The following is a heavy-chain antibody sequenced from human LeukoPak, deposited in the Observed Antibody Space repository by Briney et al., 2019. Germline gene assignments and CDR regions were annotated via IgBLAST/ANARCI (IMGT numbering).Heavy chain of an antibody. D-gene: IGHD3-10*01. CDR2: INPNSGGT. J-gene: IGHJ4*02. V-gene: IGHV1-2*02. CDR1: GYTFTGYY. CDR3: ARGHYYGSGSYYSGGHYDY. Sequence: ASVKVSCKASGYTFTGYYMHWVRQAPGQGLEWMGWINPNSGGTNYAQKFQGRVTMTRDTSISTAYMELSRLRSDDTAVYYCARGHYYGSGSYYSGGHYDYWGQGTLVTVSS.